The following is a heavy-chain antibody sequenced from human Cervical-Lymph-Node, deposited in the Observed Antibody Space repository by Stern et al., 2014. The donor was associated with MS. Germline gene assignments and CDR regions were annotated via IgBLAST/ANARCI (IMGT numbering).Heavy chain of an antibody. CDR3: ARRGHGYMGIDY. Sequence: VQLVQSGAEVKKPGESLMISCEVSGYRFTNNWIGWVRQMPGKGLAWMGIIYPGDSETRYSPSFQGQVTILVDKSNTTTYLQWSSLKASDTAIYYCARRGHGYMGIDYWGQGTLVTVSS. CDR2: IYPGDSET. V-gene: IGHV5-51*03. J-gene: IGHJ4*02. D-gene: IGHD1-1*01. CDR1: GYRFTNNW.